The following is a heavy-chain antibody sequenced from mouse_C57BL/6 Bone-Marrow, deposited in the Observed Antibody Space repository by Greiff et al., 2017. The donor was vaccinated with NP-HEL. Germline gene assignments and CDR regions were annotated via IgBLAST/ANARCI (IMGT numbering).Heavy chain of an antibody. Sequence: QVQLQQPGAELVKPGASVKVSCKASGYTFTSYWMHWVKQRPGQGLEWIGRIHPSDSDTNYNQKFKGKATLTVDKSSSTAYMQLSSLTSEDSAVYYCAMGIIYDGYYAWFAYWGQGTLVTVSA. CDR3: AMGIIYDGYYAWFAY. D-gene: IGHD2-3*01. CDR1: GYTFTSYW. CDR2: IHPSDSDT. J-gene: IGHJ3*01. V-gene: IGHV1-74*01.